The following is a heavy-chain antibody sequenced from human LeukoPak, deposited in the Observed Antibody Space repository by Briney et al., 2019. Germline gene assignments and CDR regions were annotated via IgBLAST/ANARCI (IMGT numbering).Heavy chain of an antibody. D-gene: IGHD3-10*01. J-gene: IGHJ5*02. Sequence: GESLKISCKGSGYKFTNYWIGWVRQMPGKGLEWMGIIYPRDSDTRYSPSFQGQVTISADKSISTAYLQWSSLKASDTAMYYCAXRPITMVRGVPGWFDPWGQGTLVTVSS. CDR2: IYPRDSDT. V-gene: IGHV5-51*01. CDR1: GYKFTNYW. CDR3: AXRPITMVRGVPGWFDP.